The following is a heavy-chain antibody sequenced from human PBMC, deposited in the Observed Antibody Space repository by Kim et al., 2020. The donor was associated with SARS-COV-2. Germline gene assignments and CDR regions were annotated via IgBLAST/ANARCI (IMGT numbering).Heavy chain of an antibody. V-gene: IGHV3-33*01. Sequence: GGSLRLSCAASGFTFSNYGMHWVRQAPGKGLEWVAVIWYDGSNKYYADSVKGRFTISRDNSKNTLYLQMKSLRAEDTAVYYCARDVAAAGSGPHYWGQRTLVTVSS. D-gene: IGHD6-13*01. CDR1: GFTFSNYG. CDR2: IWYDGSNK. J-gene: IGHJ4*02. CDR3: ARDVAAAGSGPHY.